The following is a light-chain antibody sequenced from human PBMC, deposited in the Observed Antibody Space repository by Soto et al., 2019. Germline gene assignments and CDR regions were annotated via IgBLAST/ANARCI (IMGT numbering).Light chain of an antibody. CDR3: SSYTSSSPLYV. CDR2: DVS. Sequence: QSVLTQPASVSGSPGQSITISCTGTSSDVGGYNYVSWYQQHPGKAPKLMIYDVSNRPSGVSNRFSGSKSGNTASLTISGLQAGDEANYYCSSYTSSSPLYVFGTGTKVPAL. J-gene: IGLJ1*01. V-gene: IGLV2-14*01. CDR1: SSDVGGYNY.